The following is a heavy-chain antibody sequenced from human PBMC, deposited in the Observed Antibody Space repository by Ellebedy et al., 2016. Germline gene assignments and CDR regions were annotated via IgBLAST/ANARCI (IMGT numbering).Heavy chain of an antibody. D-gene: IGHD6-13*01. V-gene: IGHV3-30*18. CDR1: GFTFSNFG. CDR3: AKDRGSTWFNWFNP. Sequence: GGSLRLSXEASGFTFSNFGIHWVRQAPGKGLECVSGLPYGASKNFYADSVKGRFTISRDNSKNTLYLQMNSLRSEDTAVYYCAKDRGSTWFNWFNPWGRGTLVTVSS. CDR2: LPYGASKN. J-gene: IGHJ5*02.